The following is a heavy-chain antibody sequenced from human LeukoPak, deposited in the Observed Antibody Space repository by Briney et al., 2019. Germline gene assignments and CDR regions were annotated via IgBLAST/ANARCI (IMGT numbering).Heavy chain of an antibody. Sequence: PGRSLRLSCAASGFTFSSYGMHWVRQAPGKGLEWVAVISYDGSNKYYADSVKGRFTISRDNSKNTLYLQMNSLRAEDTAVYYCAKDPRSPAASPPWGQGTLVTVSS. D-gene: IGHD2-2*01. CDR3: AKDPRSPAASPP. CDR2: ISYDGSNK. V-gene: IGHV3-30*18. CDR1: GFTFSSYG. J-gene: IGHJ5*02.